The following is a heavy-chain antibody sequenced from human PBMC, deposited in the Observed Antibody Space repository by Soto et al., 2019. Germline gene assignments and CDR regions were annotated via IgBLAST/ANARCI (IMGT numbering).Heavy chain of an antibody. J-gene: IGHJ5*02. Sequence: ETLSLTCNVSGGSISKFYWAWIRKTAGNGLEWMGRVYATGTTDYNPSLRSRVAMSVDISKKTFSLRLRSVTGADSGVYYCVRDGSKSLRDWFDTWGQGILVTVSS. CDR3: VRDGSKSLRDWFDT. CDR1: GGSISKFY. CDR2: VYATGTT. V-gene: IGHV4-4*07.